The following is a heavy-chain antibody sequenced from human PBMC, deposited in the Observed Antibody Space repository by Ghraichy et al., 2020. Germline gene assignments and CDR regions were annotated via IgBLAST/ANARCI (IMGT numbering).Heavy chain of an antibody. J-gene: IGHJ5*02. CDR1: GDSVSSNSAA. D-gene: IGHD6-19*01. CDR2: TYYRSKWYN. Sequence: ISGDSVSSNSAAWNWIRQSPSRGLEWLGRTYYRSKWYNDYAVSVKSRITINPDTSKNQFSLQLNSVTPEDTAVYYCAREKGAVAGTLSGWFDPWGQGTLVTVSS. V-gene: IGHV6-1*01. CDR3: AREKGAVAGTLSGWFDP.